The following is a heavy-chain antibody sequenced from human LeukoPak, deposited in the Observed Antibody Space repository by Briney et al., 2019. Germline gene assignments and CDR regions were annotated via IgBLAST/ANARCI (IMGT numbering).Heavy chain of an antibody. D-gene: IGHD5-12*01. CDR1: GFTFSSYA. Sequence: PGRSLRLSCAASGFTFSSYAMHWVRQAPGKGLEWVAVISYDGSNKYYADSVKGRFTISRDNSKNTLYLQMNSLRAEDTAVYYCARESSVAPFDYWGQGTLVTVSS. V-gene: IGHV3-30*04. CDR2: ISYDGSNK. J-gene: IGHJ4*02. CDR3: ARESSVAPFDY.